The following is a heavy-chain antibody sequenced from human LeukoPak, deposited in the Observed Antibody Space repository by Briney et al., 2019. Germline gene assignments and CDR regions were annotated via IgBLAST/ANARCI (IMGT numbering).Heavy chain of an antibody. CDR2: ISSSSSYI. J-gene: IGHJ4*02. Sequence: GGSLRLPCAASGFTFSSYSMNWVRQAPGKGLEWVSSISSSSSYIYYADSVKGRFTISRDNAKNSLYLQMNSLRAEDTAVYYCARGARYYYDSSGYYYHDGYWGQGTLVTVSS. CDR3: ARGARYYYDSSGYYYHDGY. V-gene: IGHV3-21*01. D-gene: IGHD3-22*01. CDR1: GFTFSSYS.